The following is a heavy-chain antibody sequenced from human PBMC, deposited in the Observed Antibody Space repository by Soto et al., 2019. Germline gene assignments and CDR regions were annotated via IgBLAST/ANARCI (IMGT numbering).Heavy chain of an antibody. CDR3: ARRYKDGRRDCISTSCLFDP. V-gene: IGHV3-30-3*01. CDR2: ISYDGSNK. D-gene: IGHD2-2*01. CDR1: GFTFNTYA. J-gene: IGHJ5*02. Sequence: QVQLVESGGGVVQPGRSLRLSCAASGFTFNTYAMHWVRQAPGKGLEWVAGISYDGSNKYYADSVKGRFTISRDNSKNTLYLEMNSLIAEDTAVYYCARRYKDGRRDCISTSCLFDPWGQGTLVTVSS.